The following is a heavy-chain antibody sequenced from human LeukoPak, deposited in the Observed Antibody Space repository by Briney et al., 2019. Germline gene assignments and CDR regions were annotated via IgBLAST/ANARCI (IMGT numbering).Heavy chain of an antibody. CDR1: GFTFSSYS. V-gene: IGHV3-21*01. J-gene: IGHJ3*01. CDR3: ASPGRDYYDSSGYDAGGAFDF. Sequence: GGSLRLSCAASGFTFSSYSMNWVRQTPGKGLEWVSSISSDSRYIYYADSVRGRLAISRDNAKNSLYLHMNGLRAEDTAVYYCASPGRDYYDSSGYDAGGAFDFWGQGTMVTVSS. CDR2: ISSDSRYI. D-gene: IGHD3-22*01.